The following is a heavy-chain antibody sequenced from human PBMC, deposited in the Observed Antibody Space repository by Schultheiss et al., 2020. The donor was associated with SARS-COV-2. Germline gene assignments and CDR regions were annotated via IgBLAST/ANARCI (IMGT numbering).Heavy chain of an antibody. Sequence: GGSLRLSCAASGFTFSSYSMNWVRQAPGKGLEWVSAISGSGGSTYYADSVKGRFTISRDNSKNTLYLQMNSLRAEDTAVYYCARDVGYCSSTSCLKYNWFDPWGQGTLVTVSS. V-gene: IGHV3-23*01. J-gene: IGHJ5*02. CDR2: ISGSGGST. D-gene: IGHD2-2*01. CDR1: GFTFSSYS. CDR3: ARDVGYCSSTSCLKYNWFDP.